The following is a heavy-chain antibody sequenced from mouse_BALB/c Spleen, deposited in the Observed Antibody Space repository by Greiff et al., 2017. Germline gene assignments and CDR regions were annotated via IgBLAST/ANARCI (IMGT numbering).Heavy chain of an antibody. J-gene: IGHJ2*01. CDR3: ARWGLSGTGPYYFDY. CDR1: GYSITSDYA. Sequence: EVQLQQSGPGLVKPSQSLSLTCTVTGYSITSDYAWNWIRQFPGNKLEWMGYISYSGSTSYNPSLKSRISITRDTSKNQFFLQLNSVTTEDTATYYCARWGLSGTGPYYFDYWGQGTTLTVSS. D-gene: IGHD6-5*01. CDR2: ISYSGST. V-gene: IGHV3-2*02.